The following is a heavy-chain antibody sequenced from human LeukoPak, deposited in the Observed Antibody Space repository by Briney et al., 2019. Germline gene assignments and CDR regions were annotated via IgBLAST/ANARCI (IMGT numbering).Heavy chain of an antibody. Sequence: SETLSLTCTVSGGSISSDHWNWIRQPPGKGLEWIGCIYYSGSTYYNPSLKSRVTISVDMSKRQFSLRLTSVTAADTAVYYCARKNDFDIWGQGTLVTVSS. CDR1: GGSISSDH. V-gene: IGHV4-59*01. CDR2: IYYSGST. J-gene: IGHJ3*02. D-gene: IGHD2/OR15-2a*01. CDR3: ARKNDFDI.